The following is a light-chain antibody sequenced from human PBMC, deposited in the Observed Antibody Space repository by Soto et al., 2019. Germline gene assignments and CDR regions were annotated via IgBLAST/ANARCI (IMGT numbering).Light chain of an antibody. CDR1: QSVSSN. V-gene: IGKV3-15*01. CDR3: QQYNNWSWT. J-gene: IGKJ1*01. Sequence: EIVLPQSPGTPSVSPGERATLSCRASQSVSSNSAWYQQKPGQAPRLLIYGASTRATGIPARFSGSGSGTEFTLTISSLQSEDFAVYYCQQYNNWSWTFGQGTKVDI. CDR2: GAS.